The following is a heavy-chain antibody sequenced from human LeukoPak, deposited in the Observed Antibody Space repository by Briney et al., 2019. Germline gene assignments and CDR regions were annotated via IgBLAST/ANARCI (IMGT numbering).Heavy chain of an antibody. J-gene: IGHJ4*02. CDR1: GFTVSSNY. Sequence: GGSLRLSCAASGFTVSSNYMSWVRQAPGKGLEWVSVIYSGGSTYYAASVKGRFTISSDNSKNTMYLQMNSLRAEDTAVYYCARERGTDYDSSGYMDYWGQGTLVTVSS. CDR2: IYSGGST. D-gene: IGHD3-22*01. CDR3: ARERGTDYDSSGYMDY. V-gene: IGHV3-53*01.